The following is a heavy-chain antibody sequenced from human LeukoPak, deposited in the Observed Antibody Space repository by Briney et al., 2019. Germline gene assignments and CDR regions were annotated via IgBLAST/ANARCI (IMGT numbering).Heavy chain of an antibody. D-gene: IGHD2/OR15-2a*01. Sequence: GGSLRLSCAASGFTFSSYSMNWVRQAPGKGLEWVSSISSSSSYIYYADSVKGRFTISRDNAKNTLYLQMNSLRAEDTAVYYCARDRNIGVLDPWGQGTLVTVSS. V-gene: IGHV3-21*04. J-gene: IGHJ5*02. CDR1: GFTFSSYS. CDR2: ISSSSSYI. CDR3: ARDRNIGVLDP.